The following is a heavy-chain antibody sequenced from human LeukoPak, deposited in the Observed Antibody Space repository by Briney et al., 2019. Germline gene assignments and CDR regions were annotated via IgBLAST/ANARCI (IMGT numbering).Heavy chain of an antibody. J-gene: IGHJ4*02. CDR3: ARSLNSYSSGWFD. CDR1: GFTFSSYA. CDR2: ISYDGSNK. Sequence: GGSLRLSCAASGFTFSSYAMHWVRQAPGKGLEWVAVISYDGSNKYYADSVKGRFTISRDNSKNTLYLQMNSLRAEDTAVYYCARSLNSYSSGWFDWGQGTLVTISS. V-gene: IGHV3-30*04. D-gene: IGHD6-19*01.